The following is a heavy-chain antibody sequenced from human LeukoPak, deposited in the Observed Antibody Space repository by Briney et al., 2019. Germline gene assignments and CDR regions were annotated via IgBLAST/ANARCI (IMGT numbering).Heavy chain of an antibody. CDR2: INANSGDT. CDR3: ARVVDVGVPGFQH. CDR1: GYTFTGYY. V-gene: IGHV1-2*02. Sequence: ASVNVSCKTSGYTFTGYYLHWVLQAPRQRPECRGWINANSGDTYYVQKFKGRITMTRQTSINTAYMELNRLISDATAVYYCARVVDVGVPGFQHWGRGDLVTVSS. D-gene: IGHD1-26*01. J-gene: IGHJ1*01.